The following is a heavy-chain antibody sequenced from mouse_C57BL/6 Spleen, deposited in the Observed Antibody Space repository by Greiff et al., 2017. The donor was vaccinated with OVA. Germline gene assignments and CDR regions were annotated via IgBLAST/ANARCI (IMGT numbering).Heavy chain of an antibody. D-gene: IGHD2-1*01. CDR1: GYTFTDYY. CDR3: ARGGDYGNSYWYFDV. J-gene: IGHJ1*03. V-gene: IGHV1-26*01. Sequence: EVQLQQSGPELVKPGASVKISCKASGYTFTDYYMNWVKQSHGKSLEWIGDINPNNGGTSYNQKFKGKATLTVDKSSSTAYMELRSLTSEDSAVYYCARGGDYGNSYWYFDVWGTGTTVTVSS. CDR2: INPNNGGT.